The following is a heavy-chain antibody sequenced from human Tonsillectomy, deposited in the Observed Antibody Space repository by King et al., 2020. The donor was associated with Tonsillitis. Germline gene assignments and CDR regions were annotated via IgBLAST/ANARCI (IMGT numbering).Heavy chain of an antibody. V-gene: IGHV3-30-3*01. J-gene: IGHJ3*02. D-gene: IGHD3-22*01. CDR1: GFTFSSYA. CDR2: ISYDGSNK. Sequence: VQLVESGGGVVQPGRSLRLSCAASGFTFSSYAMHWVRQAPGKGLEWVAVISYDGSNKYYADSVKGRFTISRDNSKNTLYLQMNSLRAEDTAVYYCARDRDFFDDSSGYYLFDAFDIWGQGTMVTVSS. CDR3: ARDRDFFDDSSGYYLFDAFDI.